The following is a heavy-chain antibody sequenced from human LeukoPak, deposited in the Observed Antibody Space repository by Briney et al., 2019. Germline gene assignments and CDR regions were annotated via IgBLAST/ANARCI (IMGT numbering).Heavy chain of an antibody. Sequence: GGSLRLSCAASGFTFSSYALHWVRQAPGKGLEWVAVISYDGSHKYYADSVKGRSTISRDNSKNTLYLQMNSLRPEDTALYYCARGSYGSGTEQYYFDNWGQGALVTVSS. CDR1: GFTFSSYA. D-gene: IGHD3-10*01. CDR3: ARGSYGSGTEQYYFDN. CDR2: ISYDGSHK. V-gene: IGHV3-30*04. J-gene: IGHJ4*02.